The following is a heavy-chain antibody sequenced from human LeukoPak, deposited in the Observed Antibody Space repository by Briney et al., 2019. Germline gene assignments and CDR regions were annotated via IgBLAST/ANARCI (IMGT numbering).Heavy chain of an antibody. CDR2: IYYSGST. CDR3: AGVGWFGELLRYYYNGMDV. CDR1: GYSISSGYY. Sequence: PSETLSLTCTVSGYSISSGYYWGWIRQPPGKGLEWIGSIYYSGSTYYNPSLKSRVTISVDTSNNQFSLKLSSVTAADTAVYFCAGVGWFGELLRYYYNGMDVWGQGTTVIVSS. V-gene: IGHV4-38-2*02. J-gene: IGHJ6*02. D-gene: IGHD3-10*01.